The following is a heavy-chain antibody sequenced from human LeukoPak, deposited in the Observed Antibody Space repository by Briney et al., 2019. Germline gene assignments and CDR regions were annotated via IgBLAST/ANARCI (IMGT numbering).Heavy chain of an antibody. CDR1: GGSISSSSYY. D-gene: IGHD2-2*01. Sequence: PSETLSLTCTVSGGSISSSSYYWGWIRQPPGKGLEWIGSIYYSGSTYYNPSLKSRVTISVDTSKNQFSLKLSSVTAADTAVYYCARQLGYCSSTSCYADKVDYWGQGTLVTVST. CDR2: IYYSGST. J-gene: IGHJ4*02. V-gene: IGHV4-39*01. CDR3: ARQLGYCSSTSCYADKVDY.